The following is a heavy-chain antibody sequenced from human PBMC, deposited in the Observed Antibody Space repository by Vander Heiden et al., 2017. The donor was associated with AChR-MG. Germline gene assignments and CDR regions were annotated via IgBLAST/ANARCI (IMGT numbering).Heavy chain of an antibody. CDR1: GFPFSSYS. V-gene: IGHV3-48*01. J-gene: IGHJ5*02. CDR3: AREDYDFWSGYHGNWFDP. D-gene: IGHD3-3*01. Sequence: EVQLVESGGGLVQPGGSLRLSCAASGFPFSSYSMNWVRQAPGKGLEWVSYISSSSSTIYYADSVKGRFTISRDNAKNSLYLQMNSLRAEDTAVYYCAREDYDFWSGYHGNWFDPWGQGTLVTVSS. CDR2: ISSSSSTI.